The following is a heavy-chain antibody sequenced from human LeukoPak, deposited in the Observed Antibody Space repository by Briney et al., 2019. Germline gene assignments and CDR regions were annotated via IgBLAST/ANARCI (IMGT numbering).Heavy chain of an antibody. CDR2: INHSGST. V-gene: IGHV4-34*01. D-gene: IGHD3-22*01. J-gene: IGHJ4*02. Sequence: SETLSLTCAVYGGSFSGYYWSWIRQPPGKGLEWIGEINHSGSTNYNPSLKSRVTISVDTSKNQFSLKLGSVTAADTAVYYCARCGRGFYDSSGYYDYWGQGTLVTVSS. CDR3: ARCGRGFYDSSGYYDY. CDR1: GGSFSGYY.